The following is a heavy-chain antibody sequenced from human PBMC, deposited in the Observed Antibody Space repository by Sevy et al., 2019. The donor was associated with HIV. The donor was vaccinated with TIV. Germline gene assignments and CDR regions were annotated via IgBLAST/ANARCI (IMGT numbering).Heavy chain of an antibody. J-gene: IGHJ4*02. D-gene: IGHD3-9*01. Sequence: GGSLRLSCAASGFTFSSYAMHWVRQAPGKGLEWVAVTGYDGSKTNYADSVQGRFIASRDNSKSTLYLNMNSLRREDTAVYYCARYFFGGPQNYNVVTGSYSRTLDSWGQGALVTVSS. CDR1: GFTFSSYA. V-gene: IGHV3-30*04. CDR2: TGYDGSKT. CDR3: ARYFFGGPQNYNVVTGSYSRTLDS.